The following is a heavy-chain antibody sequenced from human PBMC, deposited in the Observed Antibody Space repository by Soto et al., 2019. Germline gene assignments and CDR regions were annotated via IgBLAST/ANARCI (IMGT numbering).Heavy chain of an antibody. CDR1: GYTFTSYA. CDR3: ARSHKMMPDYVYCCGMDV. V-gene: IGHV1-3*01. Sequence: QVQLVQSGAEVKKPGASVKVSCKASGYTFTSYAMHWVRQAPGQRLEWMGWINAGNGNTKYSQKFQGRVTITRDTSASKAYMELSSLRSEDTAVYYCARSHKMMPDYVYCCGMDVWGQGTTVTVSS. D-gene: IGHD4-17*01. CDR2: INAGNGNT. J-gene: IGHJ6*02.